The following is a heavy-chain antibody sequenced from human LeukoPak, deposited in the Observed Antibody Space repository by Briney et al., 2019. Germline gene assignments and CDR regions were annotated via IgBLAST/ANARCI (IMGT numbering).Heavy chain of an antibody. CDR3: ATRPPPYGDFYFDY. CDR2: IKSKANGETT. D-gene: IGHD4-17*01. CDR1: GLSFSNAW. V-gene: IGHV3-15*01. J-gene: IGHJ4*02. Sequence: GGSLRLSCAASGLSFSNAWMTWVRQAPGKGLEWVGRIKSKANGETTDYAAPVKGRFTISRDDSNTMVYLQMNSLTTEDTAVYYCATRPPPYGDFYFDYWGQGALVTVSS.